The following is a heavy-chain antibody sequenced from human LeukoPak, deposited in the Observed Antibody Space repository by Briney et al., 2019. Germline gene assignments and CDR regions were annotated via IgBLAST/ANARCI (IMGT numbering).Heavy chain of an antibody. CDR1: GGSISSYY. CDR2: IYYSGST. Sequence: SETLSPTCTVSGGSISSYYWSWIRQPPGKGLEWIGYIYYSGSTNYNPSLKSRVTISVDTSKNQFSLKLSSVTAADTAVCYCAGDTSAPYYYGMDVWGQGTTVTVSS. J-gene: IGHJ6*02. CDR3: AGDTSAPYYYGMDV. D-gene: IGHD3-16*01. V-gene: IGHV4-59*01.